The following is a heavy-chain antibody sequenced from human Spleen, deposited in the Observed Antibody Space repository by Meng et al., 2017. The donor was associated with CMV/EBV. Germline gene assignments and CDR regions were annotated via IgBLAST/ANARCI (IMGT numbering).Heavy chain of an antibody. CDR3: ATGGYDGSYYSALDV. Sequence: SVKVSCKASGDTVSDYAISWVRQAPGQGLEWMGGIIPGFPTPDYAQKFQGRVTIITDESTSTAYMEMSSLRSDDTAVYYCATGGYDGSYYSALDVWGQGTTVTVSS. V-gene: IGHV1-69*05. CDR1: GDTVSDYA. CDR2: IIPGFPTP. D-gene: IGHD5-12*01. J-gene: IGHJ6*02.